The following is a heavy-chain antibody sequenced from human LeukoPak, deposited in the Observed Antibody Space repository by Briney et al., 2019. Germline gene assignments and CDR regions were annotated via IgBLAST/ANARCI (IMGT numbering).Heavy chain of an antibody. V-gene: IGHV1-69*05. CDR2: IIPIFGTA. J-gene: IGHJ6*03. CDR3: ARGLDCSSTSCYIGYYYYYMDV. Sequence: SVKVSCKASGGTFSSYAISWVRQAPGQGLEWMGGIIPIFGTANYAQKFQGRVTFTTDESTSTAYMELSSLRSEDTAVYYCARGLDCSSTSCYIGYYYYYMDVWGKGTTVTVSS. D-gene: IGHD2-2*02. CDR1: GGTFSSYA.